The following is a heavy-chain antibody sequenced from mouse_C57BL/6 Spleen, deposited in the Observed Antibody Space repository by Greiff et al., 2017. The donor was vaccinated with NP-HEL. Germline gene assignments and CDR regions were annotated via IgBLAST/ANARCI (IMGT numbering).Heavy chain of an antibody. D-gene: IGHD2-3*01. CDR1: GYTFTSYW. Sequence: QVQLQQPGAELVKPGASVKLSCKASGYTFTSYWMHWVKQRPGQGLEWIGMIHPNSGSTNYNEKFKSKATMTVDKSSSTAYMQLSSLTSEDSAVYYCAPGDGYYRFAYWGQGTLVTVSA. CDR3: APGDGYYRFAY. J-gene: IGHJ3*01. V-gene: IGHV1-64*01. CDR2: IHPNSGST.